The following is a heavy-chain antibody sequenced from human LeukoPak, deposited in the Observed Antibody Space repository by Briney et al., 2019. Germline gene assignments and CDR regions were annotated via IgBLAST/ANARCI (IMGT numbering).Heavy chain of an antibody. CDR2: ISWNSGSI. V-gene: IGHV3-9*01. D-gene: IGHD6-13*01. CDR1: GFTFGDYA. J-gene: IGHJ4*02. Sequence: GGSLRLSCAASGFTFGDYAMHWVRQAPGKGLEWVSGISWNSGSIGYADSVKGRFTISRDNAKNSLYLQMNSLRAEDTALYYCAKDIRYSSSWTGDYWGQGTLVTVSS. CDR3: AKDIRYSSSWTGDY.